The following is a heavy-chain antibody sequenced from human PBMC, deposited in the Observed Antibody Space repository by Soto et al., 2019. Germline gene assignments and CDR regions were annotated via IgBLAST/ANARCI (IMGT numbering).Heavy chain of an antibody. Sequence: SETLSLTCTVSGGSISTYYWSWIRQSPGKGLEWIGHVSYSGTTDYNASLKSRVTISIDTSKNHFSLTLTSVTAADTAVYYCARPSVPIAWGPSDYWGQGTLVTVSS. V-gene: IGHV4-59*08. CDR2: VSYSGTT. CDR1: GGSISTYY. CDR3: ARPSVPIAWGPSDY. J-gene: IGHJ4*02. D-gene: IGHD1-26*01.